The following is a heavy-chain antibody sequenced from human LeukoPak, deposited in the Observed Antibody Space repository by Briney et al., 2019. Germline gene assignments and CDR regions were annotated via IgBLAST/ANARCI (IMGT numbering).Heavy chain of an antibody. CDR1: GFSFSGSS. CDR2: IGSKIDNYAT. J-gene: IGHJ6*02. Sequence: GGSLRLSCAASGFSFSGSSMDWVRQASGKGLERVGRIGSKIDNYATAYVESVKGRFIISREDSKNTAYLQMNSLKTEDTAVYYCSGHYGLDVWGQGTTVTVSS. V-gene: IGHV3-73*01. CDR3: SGHYGLDV.